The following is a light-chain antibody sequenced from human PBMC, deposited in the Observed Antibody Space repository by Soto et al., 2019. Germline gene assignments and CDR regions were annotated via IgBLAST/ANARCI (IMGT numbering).Light chain of an antibody. V-gene: IGKV1-5*03. CDR2: KAS. Sequence: DIQMPQSPSTLSASVGDRVTITCRASQTISSWLAWYQQKPGQAPKLLIYKASSLESGVPSRFSGSGSGTEFTLTVSSLQPDDFATYYCQQYNPYSPWTFGQGTKVDIK. CDR3: QQYNPYSPWT. J-gene: IGKJ1*01. CDR1: QTISSW.